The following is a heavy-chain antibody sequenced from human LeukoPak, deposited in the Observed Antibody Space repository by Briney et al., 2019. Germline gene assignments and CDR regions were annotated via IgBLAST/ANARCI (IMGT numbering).Heavy chain of an antibody. CDR1: GASISSYY. D-gene: IGHD6-19*01. V-gene: IGHV4-59*08. CDR2: IYYSGST. Sequence: SETLSLTCTVSGASISSYYWSWIRQPPGKGLEWIGYIYYSGSTNYNPSLKSRVTISVDTSKNQFSLKLSSVTAADTAVYYCARSGIAVAGSLFDYWGQGTLVTVSS. CDR3: ARSGIAVAGSLFDY. J-gene: IGHJ4*02.